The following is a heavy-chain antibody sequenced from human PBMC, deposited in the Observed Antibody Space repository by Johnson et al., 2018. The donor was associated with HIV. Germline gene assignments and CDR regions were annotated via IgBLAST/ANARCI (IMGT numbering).Heavy chain of an antibody. D-gene: IGHD1-26*01. V-gene: IGHV3-20*04. CDR1: GFIFAVYG. CDR3: AVNSGNYYVYAFDI. J-gene: IGHJ3*02. Sequence: VQLVESGGGVMRPGGSLRLSCSASGFIFAVYGMTWVRQGPGKGTFYADSVKGRFTISRDNSKNTLYLQMKSLRAEDTALYYCAVNSGNYYVYAFDIWGQGTMVIVSS. CDR2: T.